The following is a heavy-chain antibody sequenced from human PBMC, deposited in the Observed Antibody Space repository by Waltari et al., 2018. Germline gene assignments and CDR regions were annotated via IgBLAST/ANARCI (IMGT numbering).Heavy chain of an antibody. V-gene: IGHV4-59*12. Sequence: QVQLQESGPGLVKPSETLSLTCTVSGGSISSYYWSWIRQPPGKGLEWIGYIYYSGSTNDNPSLKSRVTISVDTSNNQFSLRLTSVTAADTAIYCCARNQRGWFDAFDIWGQGTAVTVSS. CDR2: IYYSGST. CDR1: GGSISSYY. D-gene: IGHD6-19*01. CDR3: ARNQRGWFDAFDI. J-gene: IGHJ3*02.